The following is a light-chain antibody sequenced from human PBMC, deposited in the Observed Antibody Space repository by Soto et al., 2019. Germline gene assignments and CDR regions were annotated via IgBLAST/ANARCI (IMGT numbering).Light chain of an antibody. J-gene: IGKJ2*01. CDR2: AAS. V-gene: IGKV1-39*01. CDR1: QTISNF. Sequence: IQLTQSPSSLSASAGDTVTITCRASQTISNFLNWYQHKPGKGPKLLIYAASSLLSGVSSRFSGSGSGTDFTLTISSLRPEDFATYYCQQSYRTPYTFGQGTKLEI. CDR3: QQSYRTPYT.